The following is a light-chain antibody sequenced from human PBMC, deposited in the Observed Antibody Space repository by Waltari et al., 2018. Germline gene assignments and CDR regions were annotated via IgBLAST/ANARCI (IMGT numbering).Light chain of an antibody. J-gene: IGKJ5*01. CDR2: SAS. Sequence: DIQMTQSPSSLSASVGYRVNMTCRASQTISSYLIWYRQKPGKPPNLLIYSASNLHTGVPSRFSGSGSGTDFTLTISEIQPDDFATYYCQQSYNSPITFGQGTRLEIQ. CDR1: QTISSY. V-gene: IGKV1-39*01. CDR3: QQSYNSPIT.